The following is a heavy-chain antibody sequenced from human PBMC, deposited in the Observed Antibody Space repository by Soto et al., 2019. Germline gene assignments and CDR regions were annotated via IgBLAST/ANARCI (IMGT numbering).Heavy chain of an antibody. CDR1: GYTFTSYG. D-gene: IGHD5-18*01. V-gene: IGHV1-18*04. J-gene: IGHJ6*02. CDR3: AREGIREMYYYYYYGMDA. CDR2: ISAYNGNT. Sequence: ASVKVSCKASGYTFTSYGISWVRQAPGQGLEWMGWISAYNGNTNHAQKLQGRVTMTTDTSTSTAYMELRSLRSDDTAAYYCAREGIREMYYYYYYGMDAWGQGTTATVSS.